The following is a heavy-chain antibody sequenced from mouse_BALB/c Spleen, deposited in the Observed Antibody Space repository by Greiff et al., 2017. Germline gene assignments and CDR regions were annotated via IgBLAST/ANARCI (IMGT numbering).Heavy chain of an antibody. Sequence: EVQGVESGGGLVQPGGSLKLSCAASGFTFSSYTMSWVRQTPEKRLEWVAYISNGGGSTYYPDTVKGRFTISRDNAKNTLYLQMSSLKSEDTAMYYCARVYGSSYGLAYWGQGTLVTVSA. J-gene: IGHJ3*01. V-gene: IGHV5-12-2*01. D-gene: IGHD1-1*01. CDR1: GFTFSSYT. CDR3: ARVYGSSYGLAY. CDR2: ISNGGGST.